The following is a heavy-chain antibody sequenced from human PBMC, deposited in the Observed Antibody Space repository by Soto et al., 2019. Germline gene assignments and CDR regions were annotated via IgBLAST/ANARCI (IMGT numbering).Heavy chain of an antibody. CDR2: ITGGSAYR. CDR3: ARDRTSVGPYKTGAMDV. CDR1: GFAFSDYS. J-gene: IGHJ6*02. Sequence: PGGSLRLSCTASGFAFSDYSMSWIRQAPGKGLEWVSYITGGSAYRNYADSVKGRFSISRDNTKNSLFLQMNSLRAEDTALYYCARDRTSVGPYKTGAMDVWGQGTTVTVSS. D-gene: IGHD1-1*01. V-gene: IGHV3-11*06.